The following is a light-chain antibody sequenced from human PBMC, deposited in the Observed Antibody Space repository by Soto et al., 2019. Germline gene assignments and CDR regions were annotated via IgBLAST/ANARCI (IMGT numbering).Light chain of an antibody. Sequence: GARVAITFRASQSISSWFAWYQQKPGKAPTLLIYDASSLERGVPSRFSSSRSGTEFTLTISSLQHDDFATYYCQQYNSNLLTFGGGTKVEIK. CDR2: DAS. CDR1: QSISSW. J-gene: IGKJ4*01. V-gene: IGKV1-5*01. CDR3: QQYNSNLLT.